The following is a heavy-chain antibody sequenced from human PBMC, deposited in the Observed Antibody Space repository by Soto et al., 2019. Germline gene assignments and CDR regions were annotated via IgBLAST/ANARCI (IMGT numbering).Heavy chain of an antibody. CDR2: IIPIFGTA. V-gene: IGHV1-69*13. D-gene: IGHD5-18*01. CDR1: GGTFSSYA. CDR3: ASEGGRDGYNYHY. J-gene: IGHJ4*02. Sequence: AVKVSCKASGGTFSSYAISWLRQAPGQGLEWMGGIIPIFGTANYAQKFQGRVTITADESTSTAYMELSSLRSEDTAVYYCASEGGRDGYNYHYWGQGTLVTVSS.